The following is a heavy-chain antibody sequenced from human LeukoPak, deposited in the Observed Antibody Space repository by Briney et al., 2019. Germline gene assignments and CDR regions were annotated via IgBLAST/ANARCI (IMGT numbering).Heavy chain of an antibody. CDR3: ARIRAGVTIGRFDD. CDR2: ISDSGST. V-gene: IGHV4-38-2*01. J-gene: IGHJ5*02. D-gene: IGHD1-14*01. CDR1: AYSITYAYY. Sequence: SETLSLTCVVSAYSITYAYYWGWMRQPPGRGLEWIGIISDSGSTYYNPSLKSRVRFSVDTSRNEFSLNLDSVTAADTAYYYCARIRAGVTIGRFDDWRRGTLVTVSS.